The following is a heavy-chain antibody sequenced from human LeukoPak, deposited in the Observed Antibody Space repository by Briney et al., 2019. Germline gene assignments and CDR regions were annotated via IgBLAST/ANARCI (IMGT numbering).Heavy chain of an antibody. CDR1: GFTFSSYG. J-gene: IGHJ3*02. CDR2: IRYDGSNK. Sequence: GGSLRLSCAASGFTFSSYGMHWVRQAPGKGLEWVAFIRYDGSNKYYADSVKGRFTISRDNSKNTLYLQMNSLRAEDTAVYYCAKGWNWAVAGSDAFDIWGQGTMVTVSS. CDR3: AKGWNWAVAGSDAFDI. V-gene: IGHV3-30*02. D-gene: IGHD6-19*01.